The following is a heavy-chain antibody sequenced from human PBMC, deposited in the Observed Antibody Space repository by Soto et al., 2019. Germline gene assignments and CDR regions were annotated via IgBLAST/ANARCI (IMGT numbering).Heavy chain of an antibody. CDR2: TSYDGSNK. Sequence: QVQLVESGGGVVQPGRSLRLSCVVSGFTFSHYGMHWVRQAPGKGLEWVAVTSYDGSNKYYADSVKGRFTISRDDSKNTLYLQMNSLRAEDTAVYFCVKPLRHFDWFVSGFEHWGQGTLVTVSS. J-gene: IGHJ5*02. CDR3: VKPLRHFDWFVSGFEH. D-gene: IGHD3-9*01. V-gene: IGHV3-30*18. CDR1: GFTFSHYG.